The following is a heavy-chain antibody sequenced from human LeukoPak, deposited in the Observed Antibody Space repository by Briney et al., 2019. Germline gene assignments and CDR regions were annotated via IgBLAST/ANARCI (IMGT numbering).Heavy chain of an antibody. J-gene: IGHJ4*02. Sequence: SETLSLTCSVSGVSISSYYWSCIPHPPGKGLEWCGYIYYSGITNYNPSLKSRVTISVDTSKNQFSLKLSSVTAADTAVYYCARAEGYCSSTSCYIYFDYGGQGTLVTVSS. CDR1: GVSISSYY. D-gene: IGHD2-2*02. CDR2: IYYSGIT. CDR3: ARAEGYCSSTSCYIYFDY. V-gene: IGHV4-59*08.